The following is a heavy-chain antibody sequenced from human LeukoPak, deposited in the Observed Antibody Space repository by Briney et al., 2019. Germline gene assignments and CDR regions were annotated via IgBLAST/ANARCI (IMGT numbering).Heavy chain of an antibody. D-gene: IGHD3-16*02. CDR3: ARVTYDYVWGSYRNRFDP. CDR1: GGSFSGYY. J-gene: IGHJ5*02. Sequence: SETLSLTCAVYGGSFSGYYWSWIRQPPGKGLEWIGEINQSGSTNYNPSLKSRVTISVDTSKNQFSLKLSSVTAADTAVYYCARVTYDYVWGSYRNRFDPWGQGTLVTVSS. V-gene: IGHV4-34*01. CDR2: INQSGST.